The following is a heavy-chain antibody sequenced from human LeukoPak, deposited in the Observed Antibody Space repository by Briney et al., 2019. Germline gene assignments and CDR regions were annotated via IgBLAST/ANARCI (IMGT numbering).Heavy chain of an antibody. CDR1: GYTFTGYY. Sequence: GASVKVSCKAFGYTFTGYYMHWVRQAPGQGLEWMGWINPNSGGTNYAQKFQGRVTMTRDTSISTAYMELSRLRSDDTAVYYCARDKGGMATNFDYWGQGTLVTVSS. D-gene: IGHD5-24*01. J-gene: IGHJ4*02. V-gene: IGHV1-2*02. CDR2: INPNSGGT. CDR3: ARDKGGMATNFDY.